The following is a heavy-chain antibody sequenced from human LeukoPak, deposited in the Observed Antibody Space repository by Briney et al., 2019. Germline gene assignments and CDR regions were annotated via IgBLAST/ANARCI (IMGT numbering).Heavy chain of an antibody. V-gene: IGHV1-3*01. Sequence: GASVKVSCKASGYTFTSYAMHWVRQAPGQRLEWMGWINAGNGNTKYSQKFQGRVTITRDTSASTAYMELSSLRSEDTAVYYCAREGRLGYGDYAFDYWGQGTLVTVSS. J-gene: IGHJ4*02. CDR3: AREGRLGYGDYAFDY. CDR2: INAGNGNT. CDR1: GYTFTSYA. D-gene: IGHD4-17*01.